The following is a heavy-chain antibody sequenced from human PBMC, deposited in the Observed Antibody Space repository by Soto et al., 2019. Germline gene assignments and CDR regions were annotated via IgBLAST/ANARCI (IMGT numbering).Heavy chain of an antibody. D-gene: IGHD1-1*01. CDR1: GFIFSNYA. Sequence: EVHLLESGGDLVQRGGSLRLSCAASGFIFSNYAMSWVRQSPGKGLEWVSSISGSGATTYYPDSVKGRFTISRDNSKNTLYLLINNLRAEDTAVYYCAKGGIPRRYNIPKVDFDSWGQGHLVTVSS. CDR2: ISGSGATT. V-gene: IGHV3-23*01. J-gene: IGHJ4*02. CDR3: AKGGIPRRYNIPKVDFDS.